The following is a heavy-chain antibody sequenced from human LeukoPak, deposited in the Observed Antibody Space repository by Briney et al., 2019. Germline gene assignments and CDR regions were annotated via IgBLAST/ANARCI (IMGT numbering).Heavy chain of an antibody. Sequence: PGGSLRLSCAASGFTFDDYAMHWVRQAPGKGLEWVSLISWDGGSTYYADSVKGRFTISRDNAKNSLYLQMNSLRAEDTAVYYCARLIVLDLTFDYWGQGTLVTVSS. V-gene: IGHV3-43D*03. CDR2: ISWDGGST. J-gene: IGHJ4*02. CDR3: ARLIVLDLTFDY. D-gene: IGHD2/OR15-2a*01. CDR1: GFTFDDYA.